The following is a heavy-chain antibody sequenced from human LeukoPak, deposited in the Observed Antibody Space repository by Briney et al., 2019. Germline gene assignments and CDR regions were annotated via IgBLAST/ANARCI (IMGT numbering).Heavy chain of an antibody. CDR1: GFTFGIYS. D-gene: IGHD6-19*01. CDR3: ARDGYSSGPGDWYFDL. CDR2: ISYDGSNK. V-gene: IGHV3-30-3*01. J-gene: IGHJ2*01. Sequence: GRPLRLSCAAPGFTFGIYSMHWVRQAPGKGLEWVAVISYDGSNKYYADSVKGRFTISRDNSKNTVSLQMNSLRTEDTAVYYCARDGYSSGPGDWYFDLWGRGTLVTVSS.